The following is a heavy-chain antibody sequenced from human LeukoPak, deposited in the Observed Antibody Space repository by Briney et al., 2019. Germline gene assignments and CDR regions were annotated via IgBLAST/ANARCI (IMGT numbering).Heavy chain of an antibody. J-gene: IGHJ5*02. V-gene: IGHV1-18*01. CDR3: ARDPMTTPNIGWFDP. CDR1: GYTFTCYG. Sequence: GASVTLSFKASGYTFTCYGFSWVRQPPGPGLGWMGWISAYNGNTNNAQKLQGRVTMTTDTSTSTAYMELRSLRSDDTAVYYCARDPMTTPNIGWFDPWGQGTLVTVSS. CDR2: ISAYNGNT. D-gene: IGHD4-17*01.